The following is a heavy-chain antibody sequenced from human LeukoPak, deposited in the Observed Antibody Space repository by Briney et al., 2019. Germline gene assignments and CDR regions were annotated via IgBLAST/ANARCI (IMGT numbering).Heavy chain of an antibody. CDR3: ARAMRCSGGSCYGDFDY. D-gene: IGHD2-15*01. J-gene: IGHJ4*02. CDR1: GYTFTGYY. CDR2: INPNSGGT. Sequence: ASVKVSRKASGYTFTGYYMHWVRQAPGQGLEWMGWINPNSGGTNYAQKFQGRVTMTRDTSISTAYMELSRLRSDDTAVYYCARAMRCSGGSCYGDFDYWGQGTLVTVSS. V-gene: IGHV1-2*02.